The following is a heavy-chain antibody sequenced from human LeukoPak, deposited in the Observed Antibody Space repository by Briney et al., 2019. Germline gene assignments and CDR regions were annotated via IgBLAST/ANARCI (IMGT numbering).Heavy chain of an antibody. V-gene: IGHV3-30*04. CDR1: GFTFSNYA. CDR3: ARDAWRYCSGGSCATNFDY. J-gene: IGHJ4*02. CDR2: ISYDGSNK. D-gene: IGHD2-15*01. Sequence: GRSLRLSCAASGFTFSNYAMHWVRQAPGKGLEWVAVISYDGSNKYYADSVKGRFTIPRDNSKNTLYLQMNSLRAEDTAVYYCARDAWRYCSGGSCATNFDYWGQGTLVTVSS.